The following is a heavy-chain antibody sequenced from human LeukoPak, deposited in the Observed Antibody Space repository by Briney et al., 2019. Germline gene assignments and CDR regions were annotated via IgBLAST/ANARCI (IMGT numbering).Heavy chain of an antibody. J-gene: IGHJ4*02. V-gene: IGHV3-48*03. CDR2: ISSSGSTI. CDR3: ARDHYYDSSRGWVDY. Sequence: PGGSLRLSCAASGFTFSSYEMNWVRQAPGKGLEWVSYISSSGSTIYYADSVKGRFTISRDNAKNSLYLQMNSLRAEDTAVYYCARDHYYDSSRGWVDYWGQGTLVTVSS. CDR1: GFTFSSYE. D-gene: IGHD3-22*01.